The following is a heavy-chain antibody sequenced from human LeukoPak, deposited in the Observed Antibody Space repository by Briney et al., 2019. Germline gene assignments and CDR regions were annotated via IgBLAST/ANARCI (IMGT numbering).Heavy chain of an antibody. CDR3: ARGGSYYDFSFDP. CDR2: IYHSGST. V-gene: IGHV4-4*02. Sequence: SETLSLTCAVSGGSISSSNWWSWVRQPLGKGLEWIGEIYHSGSTNYNPSLKSRVTISVDTSKNQFSLKLSSVTAADTAVYYCARGGSYYDFSFDPWGQGTLVTVSS. J-gene: IGHJ5*02. CDR1: GGSISSSNW. D-gene: IGHD3-3*01.